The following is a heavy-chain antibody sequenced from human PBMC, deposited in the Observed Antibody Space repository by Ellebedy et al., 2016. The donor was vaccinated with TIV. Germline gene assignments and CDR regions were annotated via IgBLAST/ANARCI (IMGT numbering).Heavy chain of an antibody. CDR2: ISYDGSNK. CDR1: GFTFSSYA. V-gene: IGHV3-30-3*01. D-gene: IGHD4-11*01. CDR3: ASGVTTPYY. Sequence: GESLKISXAASGFTFSSYAMHWVRQAPGKGLEWVAVISYDGSNKYYADSVKGRFTISRDNSKNTLYLQMNSLRAEDTAVYYCASGVTTPYYWGQGTLVTVSS. J-gene: IGHJ4*02.